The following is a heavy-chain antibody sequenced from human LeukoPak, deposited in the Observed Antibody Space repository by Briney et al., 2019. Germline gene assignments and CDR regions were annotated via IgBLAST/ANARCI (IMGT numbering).Heavy chain of an antibody. CDR2: INQSGST. CDR3: ARGPLYYYDSSSRSYYFDY. J-gene: IGHJ4*02. CDR1: GGSFSGYY. D-gene: IGHD3-22*01. V-gene: IGHV4-34*01. Sequence: SETLSLTCAVYGGSFSGYYWSWIRQPPGKGLEWIGEINQSGSTNHSPSLKNRVTISVDTSKNQFSLKLRSVTAADTAVYYCARGPLYYYDSSSRSYYFDYWGQGTLVTVSS.